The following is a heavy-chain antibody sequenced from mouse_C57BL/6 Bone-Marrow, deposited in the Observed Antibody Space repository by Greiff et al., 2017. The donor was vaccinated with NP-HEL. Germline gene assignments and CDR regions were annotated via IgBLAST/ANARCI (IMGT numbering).Heavy chain of an antibody. V-gene: IGHV1-4*01. CDR2: INPSSGYT. CDR1: GYTFTSYT. D-gene: IGHD2-1*01. CDR3: ASYGNYKNFDV. J-gene: IGHJ1*03. Sequence: VQLQQSGAELARPGASVKMSCKASGYTFTSYTMHWVKQRPGQGLEWIGYINPSSGYTKYNQKFKDKATLTADKSSSTAYMPLSSLTSEDSAVYYCASYGNYKNFDVWGKGTTVTVSS.